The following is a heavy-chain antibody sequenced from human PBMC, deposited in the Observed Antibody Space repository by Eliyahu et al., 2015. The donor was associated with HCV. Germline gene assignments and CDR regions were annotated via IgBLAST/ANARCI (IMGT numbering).Heavy chain of an antibody. D-gene: IGHD2-15*01. CDR1: GGTFSRYL. J-gene: IGHJ6*02. CDR2: IIPSIGTI. V-gene: IGHV1-69*01. Sequence: QVLLVQSGAEVKKPGSSVKVSCKVTGGTFSRYLISWVRQAPGQGLEWMGGIIPSIGTIKFAQKSQGRVTITADESTRTASMEVNRLTSDDTATYYCARGLLWVNGLDVWGQGTTVTVSS. CDR3: ARGLLWVNGLDV.